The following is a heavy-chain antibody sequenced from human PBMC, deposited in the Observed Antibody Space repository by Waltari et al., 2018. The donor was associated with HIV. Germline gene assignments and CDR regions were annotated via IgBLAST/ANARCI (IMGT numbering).Heavy chain of an antibody. CDR3: TRDLARYNWNDSPLDY. Sequence: EVQLVESGGGLVQPGGSLRLSCAASGFTFSSYWMHWVRQAPGKGLVWVGRIGRDGAARRCADAVKGRVASSGDSGKNTVYLQMNSLRAEDTGVYYGTRDLARYNWNDSPLDYWGQGALVTVSS. D-gene: IGHD1-20*01. J-gene: IGHJ4*02. V-gene: IGHV3-74*01. CDR1: GFTFSSYW. CDR2: IGRDGAAR.